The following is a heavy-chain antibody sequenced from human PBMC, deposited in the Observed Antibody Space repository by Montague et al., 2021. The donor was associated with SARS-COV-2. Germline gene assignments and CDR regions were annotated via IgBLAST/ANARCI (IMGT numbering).Heavy chain of an antibody. Sequence: CAISGVSVSSTSGSWNWIRQSPSRGLEWLGRTYHRSKWYNDYATSVKSRIIINPDTSKNQFSLQLNSVTPEDTAVYYCAYHSGSYVWFDPWGQGTLVTVSS. CDR3: AYHSGSYVWFDP. CDR1: GVSVSSTSGS. J-gene: IGHJ5*02. D-gene: IGHD1-26*01. CDR2: TYHRSKWYN. V-gene: IGHV6-1*01.